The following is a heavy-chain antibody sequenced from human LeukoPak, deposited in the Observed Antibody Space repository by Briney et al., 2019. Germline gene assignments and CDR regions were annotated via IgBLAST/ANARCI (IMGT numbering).Heavy chain of an antibody. D-gene: IGHD2-2*01. J-gene: IGHJ4*02. CDR2: ISSSSGTI. CDR3: ARKFQLLSPIDY. Sequence: GGSLRLSCAASGFTFSSYSMNWVRQAPGKGLEWVSYISSSSGTIYYADSVKGRFTISRDNAKNSLYLQMNSLRAEDTAVYYCARKFQLLSPIDYWGQGTLVTVSS. CDR1: GFTFSSYS. V-gene: IGHV3-48*04.